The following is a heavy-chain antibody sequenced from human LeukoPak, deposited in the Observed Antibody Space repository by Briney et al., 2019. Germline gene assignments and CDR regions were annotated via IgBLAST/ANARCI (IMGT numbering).Heavy chain of an antibody. D-gene: IGHD2-2*01. CDR2: IYTSGST. J-gene: IGHJ5*02. V-gene: IGHV4-61*02. CDR3: ARGDYCSSTSCYSDWFDP. Sequence: SQTLSLTCTVSGGSISSGSYYWSWIRQPAGKGLEWIGRIYTSGSTNYNPSLKSRVTISVETSKNQFSLKLSSVTAADTAVYYCARGDYCSSTSCYSDWFDPWGQGTLVTVSS. CDR1: GGSISSGSYY.